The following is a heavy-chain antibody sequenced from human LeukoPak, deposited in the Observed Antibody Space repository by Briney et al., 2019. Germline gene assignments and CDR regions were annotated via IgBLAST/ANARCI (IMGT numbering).Heavy chain of an antibody. J-gene: IGHJ4*02. D-gene: IGHD6-13*01. CDR1: GGSISSYY. CDR3: ARDPGMQYSSSWYGFDY. Sequence: SETLSLTCTVSGGSISSYYWSWIRQPPGKGLEWIGCIYYSGSTNYNPSLKSRVTISVDTSKNQFSLKLSSVTAADTAVSYCARDPGMQYSSSWYGFDYWGQGTLVTVSS. CDR2: IYYSGST. V-gene: IGHV4-59*01.